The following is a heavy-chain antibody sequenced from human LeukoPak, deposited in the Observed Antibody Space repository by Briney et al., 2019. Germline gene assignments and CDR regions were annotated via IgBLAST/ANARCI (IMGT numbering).Heavy chain of an antibody. CDR1: GYTFTGYY. V-gene: IGHV1-2*02. D-gene: IGHD4-11*01. CDR3: AQTTVTTHGLCGMDV. J-gene: IGHJ6*02. Sequence: ASVKVSCKASGYTFTGYYMHWVRQAPGQGLEWMGWINPNSGSTNYAQKFQGRVTMTRDTSISTAYMELSRLRSDDTAVYYCAQTTVTTHGLCGMDVWGQGTTVTVSS. CDR2: INPNSGST.